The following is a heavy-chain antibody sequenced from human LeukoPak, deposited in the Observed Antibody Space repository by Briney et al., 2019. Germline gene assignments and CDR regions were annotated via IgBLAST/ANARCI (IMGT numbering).Heavy chain of an antibody. D-gene: IGHD4-17*01. J-gene: IGHJ4*02. CDR2: INPSGNT. Sequence: SETLSLTCAVYGGSFSGYYWTWIRQPPGKGLEGIGEINPSGNTNYNPSLKSRVTISVDTSKNQFSLKLSSVTAADTAVYYCARHGPYGDLPLWGQGTLVTVSS. CDR3: ARHGPYGDLPL. V-gene: IGHV4-34*01. CDR1: GGSFSGYY.